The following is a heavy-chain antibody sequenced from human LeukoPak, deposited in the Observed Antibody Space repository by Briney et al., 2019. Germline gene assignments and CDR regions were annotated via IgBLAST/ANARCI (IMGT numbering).Heavy chain of an antibody. CDR1: GGSLSDYY. V-gene: IGHV4-34*01. Sequence: SETLSLTCGVYGGSLSDYYWGWIRQPPGEGLQWIGKINYRGNTEYDPSLQSRVTMSVDRSKNQLSLNLTSVTAADTAVYFCARVAGYNLGKENIDFWGQGTLVAVSS. J-gene: IGHJ4*02. CDR2: INYRGNT. D-gene: IGHD5-24*01. CDR3: ARVAGYNLGKENIDF.